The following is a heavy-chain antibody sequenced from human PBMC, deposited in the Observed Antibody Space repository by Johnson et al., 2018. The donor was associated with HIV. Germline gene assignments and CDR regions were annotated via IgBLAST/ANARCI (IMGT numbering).Heavy chain of an antibody. D-gene: IGHD3-3*01. CDR3: ARSYYDFAPIGPAVDL. Sequence: VQLVESGGGLVQPGRSLRLSCAASGFTFDDYAMHWVRQAPGKGLEWVSGISWNRGTIGYADSVKGRFTISRDNAKNSLYLQMNSLRTEDTALYYCARSYYDFAPIGPAVDLWGQGTMVTVSS. J-gene: IGHJ3*01. CDR1: GFTFDDYA. CDR2: ISWNRGTI. V-gene: IGHV3-9*01.